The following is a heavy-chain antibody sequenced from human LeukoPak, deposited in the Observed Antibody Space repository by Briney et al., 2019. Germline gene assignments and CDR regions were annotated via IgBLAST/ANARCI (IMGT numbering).Heavy chain of an antibody. CDR3: GREATGYSASWLDY. V-gene: IGHV3-7*01. Sequence: TGGSLRLSCEVSGFTFSNYWMSWVRQAPGKGLEGVANIKQDGSEKYYVDSVKGRFTISRDNVKNSVFLQMNSLRAEDTAVYYCGREATGYSASWLDYWGQGTLVTVSS. J-gene: IGHJ4*02. CDR1: GFTFSNYW. CDR2: IKQDGSEK. D-gene: IGHD6-13*01.